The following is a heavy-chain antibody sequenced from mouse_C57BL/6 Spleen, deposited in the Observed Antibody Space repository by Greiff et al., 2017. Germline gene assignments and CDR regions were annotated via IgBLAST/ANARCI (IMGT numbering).Heavy chain of an antibody. CDR3: ARRNYYGSSWYFDV. D-gene: IGHD1-1*01. Sequence: EVQLVESGGGLVQPGGSLKLSCAASGFTFSDYGMHWVRQAPENGLEWVAYISSGSSTIYYADTVKGRFTISRDTAKNTLFLQMTSLRSEDTAMYYCARRNYYGSSWYFDVWGTGTTVTVSS. CDR1: GFTFSDYG. CDR2: ISSGSSTI. J-gene: IGHJ1*03. V-gene: IGHV5-17*01.